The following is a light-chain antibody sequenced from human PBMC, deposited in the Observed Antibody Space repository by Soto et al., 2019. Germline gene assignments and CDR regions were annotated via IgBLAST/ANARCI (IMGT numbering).Light chain of an antibody. J-gene: IGKJ4*01. Sequence: EIVLTQYPGSLSLSLGERASLSCGASQSVSSNYLAWYQQKPGQAPRLLIYGASSRDTGIPDRFSGSGSGTDFTLTISRLEPEDFALYYCQQYGDSPLTFGGGTKVDIK. V-gene: IGKV3-20*01. CDR3: QQYGDSPLT. CDR1: QSVSSNY. CDR2: GAS.